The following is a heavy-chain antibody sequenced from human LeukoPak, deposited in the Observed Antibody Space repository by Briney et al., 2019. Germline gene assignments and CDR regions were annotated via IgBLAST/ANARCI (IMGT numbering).Heavy chain of an antibody. J-gene: IGHJ4*02. CDR2: IYYSGST. D-gene: IGHD3-10*01. CDR1: GGSISSSSYY. Sequence: PSETLSLTCTVSGGSISSSSYYWGWIRQPPGKGLEWIGSIYYSGSTYYNPSLKSRVTISVDTSKNQFSLKLSSVTAADTAVYYCARGAGSGRATNMDLDYWGQGTLVTVSS. CDR3: ARGAGSGRATNMDLDY. V-gene: IGHV4-39*07.